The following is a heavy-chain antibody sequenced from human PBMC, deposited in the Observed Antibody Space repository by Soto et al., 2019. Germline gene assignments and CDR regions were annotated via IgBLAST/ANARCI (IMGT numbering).Heavy chain of an antibody. CDR1: GGSVSSGSYY. V-gene: IGHV4-61*01. D-gene: IGHD3-22*01. CDR2: IYYSGST. Sequence: SETLSLTCTVSGGSVSSGSYYWSWIRQPPGKGLEWIGYIYYSGSTNYNPSLKSRVTISVDTSKNQFSLKLSSVTAADTAVYYCARGRITMIVVGLYYYYGMDVWGQGTTVTVSS. J-gene: IGHJ6*02. CDR3: ARGRITMIVVGLYYYYGMDV.